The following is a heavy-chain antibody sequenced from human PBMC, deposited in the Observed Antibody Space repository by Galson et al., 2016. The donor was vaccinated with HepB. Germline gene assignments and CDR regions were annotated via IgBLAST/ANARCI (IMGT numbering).Heavy chain of an antibody. CDR3: AKDGGTWGYYYGDWNLNL. Sequence: SLRLSCAGSGFTFEDHAMHWVRQVPGKGLEWVSGLSWNSNYKGYADSVKGRFTISRDNSKNNVYLQMNSLRADDTAVYYCAKDGGTWGYYYGDWNLNLWGRGTLVTVSS. D-gene: IGHD3-22*01. J-gene: IGHJ2*01. V-gene: IGHV3-9*01. CDR1: GFTFEDHA. CDR2: LSWNSNYK.